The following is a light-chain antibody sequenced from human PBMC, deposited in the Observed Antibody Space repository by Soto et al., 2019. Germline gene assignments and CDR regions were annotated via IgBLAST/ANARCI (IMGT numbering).Light chain of an antibody. CDR1: QYIGDF. CDR2: GAS. J-gene: IGKJ1*01. V-gene: IGKV1-39*01. Sequence: DIQMTQSPSSLSASVGDRVTITCRATQYIGDFLNWYQQTPGKAPKLLIFGASNLHIGVPSRFSGSGSWTEFTLTFNNLQREDFATNYCQESFFTRGTFGRGTKVDI. CDR3: QESFFTRGT.